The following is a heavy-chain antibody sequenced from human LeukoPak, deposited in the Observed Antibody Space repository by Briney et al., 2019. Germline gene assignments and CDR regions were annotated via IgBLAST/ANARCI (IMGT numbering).Heavy chain of an antibody. CDR2: INPNSGGT. J-gene: IGHJ6*03. CDR1: GCTFTGYY. V-gene: IGHV1-2*02. D-gene: IGHD2/OR15-2a*01. Sequence: AASVKVSCKASGCTFTGYYMHWVRQAPGQGLEWMGWINPNSGGTNYAQKFQGRVTMTRDTSISTAYMELSRLRSDDTAVYYCARGNSYYYYYYMDVWGKGTTVTISS. CDR3: ARGNSYYYYYYMDV.